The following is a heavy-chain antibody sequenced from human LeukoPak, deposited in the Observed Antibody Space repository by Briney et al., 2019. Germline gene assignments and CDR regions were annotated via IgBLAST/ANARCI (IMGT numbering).Heavy chain of an antibody. V-gene: IGHV4-39*01. CDR2: IYYSGNT. J-gene: IGHJ5*02. D-gene: IGHD6-19*01. CDR3: ARQTSGSSDWS. Sequence: SETLSRTCTVSGGSISSITYFWGWIRQPPGKGLEWIGNIYYSGNTYYNPSLKSRVTISVDTSNNQFSLKLSSVTAADTALYYCARQTSGSSDWSWGQGTLVTVSS. CDR1: GGSISSITYF.